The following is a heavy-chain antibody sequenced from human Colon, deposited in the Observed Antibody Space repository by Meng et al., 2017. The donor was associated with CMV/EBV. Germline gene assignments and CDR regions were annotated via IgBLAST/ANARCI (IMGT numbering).Heavy chain of an antibody. Sequence: GVTRCSYGVHWIRRAPGKGLEWVAVIWHDGDNKYYTDSVKGRFTISRDNSKNTLYLQMNNLRVEDTAVYYCAKSRDGYTHGLGYWGQGTLVTVSS. V-gene: IGHV3-33*06. CDR2: IWHDGDNK. D-gene: IGHD5-24*01. CDR3: AKSRDGYTHGLGY. CDR1: GVTRCSYG. J-gene: IGHJ4*02.